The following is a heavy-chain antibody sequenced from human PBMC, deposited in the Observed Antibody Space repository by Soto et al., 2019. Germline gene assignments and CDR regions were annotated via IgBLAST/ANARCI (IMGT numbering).Heavy chain of an antibody. D-gene: IGHD3-3*01. Sequence: SETLSLTCTVSGGSVSSGSYYWSWIRQPPGKGLEWIGYIYHSGSTNYNPSLKSRVTISVDRSKNQFSLKLSSVTAADTAVYYCARVLPITIFGVVISGSWFDPWGQGTLVTVS. CDR1: GGSVSSGSYY. CDR2: IYHSGST. V-gene: IGHV4-61*01. CDR3: ARVLPITIFGVVISGSWFDP. J-gene: IGHJ5*02.